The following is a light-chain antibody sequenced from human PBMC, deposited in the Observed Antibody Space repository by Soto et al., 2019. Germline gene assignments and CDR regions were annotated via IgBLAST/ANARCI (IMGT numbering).Light chain of an antibody. CDR1: QTVRNNY. CDR3: QQFSRYPLT. V-gene: IGKV3-20*01. Sequence: EFVLTQSPGTLSLSPGERATLSCRASQTVRNNYLAWYQQKPGQAPRLLIYDASSRATGIPDRFSGGGSGTDFTPTLSRLEPEDFAVYYCQQFSRYPLTFGGGTKVEIK. CDR2: DAS. J-gene: IGKJ4*01.